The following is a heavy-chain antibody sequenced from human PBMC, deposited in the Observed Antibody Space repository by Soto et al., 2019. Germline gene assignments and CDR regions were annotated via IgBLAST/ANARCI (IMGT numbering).Heavy chain of an antibody. CDR1: GFTFSSYS. J-gene: IGHJ5*02. Sequence: GGSLRLSCAASGFTFSSYSLNWVRQAPGKGLEWVSSISSSSSYIYYADSVKGRFTISRDNAKNSLYLQMNSLRAEDTAVYYCARDLDYDSWGNSVWFDPWGQGTLVTVSS. CDR3: ARDLDYDSWGNSVWFDP. D-gene: IGHD3-10*01. CDR2: ISSSSSYI. V-gene: IGHV3-21*01.